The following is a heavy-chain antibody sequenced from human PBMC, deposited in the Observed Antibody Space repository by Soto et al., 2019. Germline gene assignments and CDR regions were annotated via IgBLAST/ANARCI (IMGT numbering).Heavy chain of an antibody. V-gene: IGHV4-39*01. Sequence: QLQLQESGPALVKPSETLSLTCTVSGGSTSSSTSYWGWIRQPPGKGLEWIGSIYYSGKTIYYNPSLKSRVTISVDTSKNQFSLKVMSVTAADTAMYYCARQDFFYYGMDVWGQGTTVTVSS. J-gene: IGHJ6*02. CDR3: ARQDFFYYGMDV. CDR2: IYYSGKTI. D-gene: IGHD3-3*01. CDR1: GGSTSSSTSY.